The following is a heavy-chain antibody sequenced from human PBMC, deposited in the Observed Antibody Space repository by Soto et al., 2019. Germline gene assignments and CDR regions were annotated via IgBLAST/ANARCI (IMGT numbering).Heavy chain of an antibody. D-gene: IGHD2-2*02. J-gene: IGHJ6*02. CDR2: ISYDGSNN. Sequence: QVQLEESGGGVVQPGRSLRLSCAASGFTFSSYGMHWVRQAPGRGLEWVAVISYDGSNNYYADSVKGRFTISRDNSKNTLYLQMNSLRVEDTAVYYCAKEARTPAAIGEYYHYYGMDVWGQGTTVTVSS. CDR1: GFTFSSYG. V-gene: IGHV3-30*18. CDR3: AKEARTPAAIGEYYHYYGMDV.